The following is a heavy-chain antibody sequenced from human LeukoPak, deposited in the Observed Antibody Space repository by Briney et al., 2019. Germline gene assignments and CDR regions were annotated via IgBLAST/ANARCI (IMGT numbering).Heavy chain of an antibody. D-gene: IGHD5-12*01. Sequence: GGSLRLSCAASGFTFSSYAMHWVRQAPGKGLEWVAVISYDGSNKYYADSVKGRFTISRDNSKNTLYLQMNSLRAEDTAVYYCARDPVATTQGDYYYYYYMDVWGKGTTVTISS. CDR1: GFTFSSYA. J-gene: IGHJ6*03. CDR3: ARDPVATTQGDYYYYYYMDV. CDR2: ISYDGSNK. V-gene: IGHV3-30*04.